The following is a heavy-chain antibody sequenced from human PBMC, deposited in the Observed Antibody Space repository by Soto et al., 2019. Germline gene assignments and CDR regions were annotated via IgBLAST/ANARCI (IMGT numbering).Heavy chain of an antibody. Sequence: SETLSLTCAVYGGSFSCYYWSWIRQPPGKGLEWIGEINHSGSTNYNPSLKSRVTISVDTSKNQFSLKLSSVTAADTAVYYCARGVYGDFDYWGQGTLVTVSS. CDR1: GGSFSCYY. D-gene: IGHD1-20*01. J-gene: IGHJ4*02. V-gene: IGHV4-34*01. CDR2: INHSGST. CDR3: ARGVYGDFDY.